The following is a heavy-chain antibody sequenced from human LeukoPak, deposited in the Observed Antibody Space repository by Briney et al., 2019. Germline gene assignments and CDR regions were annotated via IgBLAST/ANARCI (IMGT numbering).Heavy chain of an antibody. CDR2: ISSSSSYI. CDR3: ARGRCSGGSCQPHWYFDL. D-gene: IGHD2-15*01. V-gene: IGHV3-21*01. CDR1: GFTFSTYT. Sequence: GGSLRLSCAASGFTFSTYTMNWVRQVPGKGLEWVSSISSSSSYIYYADSVKGRFTISRDNAKNSLYLRTNSLRAEDTGVYYCARGRCSGGSCQPHWYFDLWGRGTLVTVSS. J-gene: IGHJ2*01.